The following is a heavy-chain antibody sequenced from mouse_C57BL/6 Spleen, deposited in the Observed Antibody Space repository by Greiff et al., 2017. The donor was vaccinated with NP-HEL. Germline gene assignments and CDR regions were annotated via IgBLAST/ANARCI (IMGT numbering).Heavy chain of an antibody. V-gene: IGHV1-55*01. CDR2: IYPGSGST. CDR3: ARRGDGYPYYAMDY. J-gene: IGHJ4*01. D-gene: IGHD2-3*01. CDR1: GYTFTSYW. Sequence: VQLQQPGAELVKPGASVKMSCKASGYTFTSYWITWVKQRPGQGLEWIGDIYPGSGSTNYNEKFKSKATLTVDTSSSTAYMQLSSLTSDDSAVYYCARRGDGYPYYAMDYWGQGTSVTVSS.